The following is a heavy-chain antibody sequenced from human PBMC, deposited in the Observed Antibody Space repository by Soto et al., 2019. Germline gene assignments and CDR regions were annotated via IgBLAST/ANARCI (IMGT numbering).Heavy chain of an antibody. D-gene: IGHD6-13*01. V-gene: IGHV1-8*01. CDR1: GYTFTSYD. J-gene: IGHJ5*02. CDR3: ARAGMPAAGTRGLVWFDP. CDR2: MNPNSGNT. Sequence: ASVKVSCKASGYTFTSYDINWVRQATGQGLEWMGWMNPNSGNTGYAQKFQGRLTMSWTASISTAYMELSSLTSDDTAVYYCARAGMPAAGTRGLVWFDPWGQGTLVTVSS.